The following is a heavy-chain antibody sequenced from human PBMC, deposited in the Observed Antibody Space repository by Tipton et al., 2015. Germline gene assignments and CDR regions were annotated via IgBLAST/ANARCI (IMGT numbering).Heavy chain of an antibody. D-gene: IGHD4-23*01. V-gene: IGHV4-38-2*01. CDR2: FFHSGNT. CDR3: ARARGRHGGLFDS. J-gene: IGHJ4*02. Sequence: LRLSCDVSGYSISSGYYWSWIRQPPGKGLEWIGSFFHSGNTFHNPSLRSRVSMSVDTSKTQFSLEMRSVTATDTAVYYCARARGRHGGLFDSWGQGTLVTVSS. CDR1: GYSISSGYY.